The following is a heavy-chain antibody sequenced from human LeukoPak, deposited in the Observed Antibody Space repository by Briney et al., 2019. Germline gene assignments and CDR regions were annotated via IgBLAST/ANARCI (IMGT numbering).Heavy chain of an antibody. Sequence: SVKVSCKASGGTFSSYAISWVRQAPGQGLEWMGRIIPILGIANYAQKFQGRVTITADKSTSTAYMELSSLRPEDTAVYYCARSIVGASTVDYWGQGTLVTVSS. D-gene: IGHD1-26*01. CDR3: ARSIVGASTVDY. CDR2: IIPILGIA. CDR1: GGTFSSYA. J-gene: IGHJ4*02. V-gene: IGHV1-69*04.